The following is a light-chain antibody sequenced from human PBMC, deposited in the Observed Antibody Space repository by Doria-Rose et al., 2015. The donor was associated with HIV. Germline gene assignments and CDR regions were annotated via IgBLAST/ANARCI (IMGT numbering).Light chain of an antibody. CDR1: RRDVGGYNY. Sequence: GSPGQSITISCTGTRRDVGGYNYVSWYQQHPGKALKLMIYDVSKRPSGVSNRFSGSKSGNTASLTISRLQAEDEADYYCCSYAGSSTFLVFGGGTKLTVL. J-gene: IGLJ2*01. CDR3: CSYAGSSTFLV. V-gene: IGLV2-23*02. CDR2: DVS.